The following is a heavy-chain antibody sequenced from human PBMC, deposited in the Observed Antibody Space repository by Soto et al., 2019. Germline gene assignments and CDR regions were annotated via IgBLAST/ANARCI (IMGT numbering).Heavy chain of an antibody. D-gene: IGHD2-2*01. Sequence: QLQLQESGPGLVKPSETLSLTCTVSSAPVSSSTYTWGWIRQPPGKGLEWIGSIYYSGSTYYNPSLNSRVTASVVTSKDQFSLKVTSVPAAGTAVYYCARLHGYCISSSCHGHYAMDVWGQGTTVTVSS. CDR1: SAPVSSSTYT. J-gene: IGHJ6*02. CDR2: IYYSGST. CDR3: ARLHGYCISSSCHGHYAMDV. V-gene: IGHV4-39*01.